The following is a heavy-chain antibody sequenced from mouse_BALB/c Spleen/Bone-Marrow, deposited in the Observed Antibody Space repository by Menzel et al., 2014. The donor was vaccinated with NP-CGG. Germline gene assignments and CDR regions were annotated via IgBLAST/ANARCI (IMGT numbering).Heavy chain of an antibody. CDR3: AKTSNWDAFAY. D-gene: IGHD4-1*01. Sequence: VQLQQSGPGLVQPSQSLPITCTVSGFSLTSYGVHWVRQSPGKGLEWLGVIWRGGSTDYNAAFMSRLGITKDNSKSQVFFKMNSLQADDTAIYYCAKTSNWDAFAYWGQGTLVTVSA. CDR1: GFSLTSYG. CDR2: IWRGGST. V-gene: IGHV2-5*01. J-gene: IGHJ3*01.